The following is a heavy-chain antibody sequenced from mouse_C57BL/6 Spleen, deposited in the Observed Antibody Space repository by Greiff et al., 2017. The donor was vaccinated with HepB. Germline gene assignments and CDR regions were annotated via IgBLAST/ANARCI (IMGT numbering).Heavy chain of an antibody. CDR1: GYTFTDYN. J-gene: IGHJ4*01. CDR3: ARRFTRAMDY. Sequence: EVKLQESGPELVKPGASVKIPCKASGYTFTDYNMDWVKQSHGKSLEWIGDINPNNGGTIYNQKFKGKAALTVDKSSSTAYMELRSLTSEDTAVYYCARRFTRAMDYWGQGTSVTVSS. CDR2: INPNNGGT. V-gene: IGHV1-18*01.